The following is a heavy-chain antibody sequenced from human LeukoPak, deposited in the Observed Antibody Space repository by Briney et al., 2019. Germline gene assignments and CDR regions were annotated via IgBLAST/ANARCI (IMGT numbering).Heavy chain of an antibody. V-gene: IGHV3-23*01. J-gene: IGHJ4*02. CDR1: GFSFSSYA. Sequence: GGSLRLSCAASGFSFSSYAMSWVRQAPGKGLEWVSAISGSGGSTYYADSVKGRFTVSRDNSKSTLYLQMNSLRAEDTAVYYCAKASTLTGYPTNFDYWGQGTLVTVSS. CDR3: AKASTLTGYPTNFDY. D-gene: IGHD3-9*01. CDR2: ISGSGGST.